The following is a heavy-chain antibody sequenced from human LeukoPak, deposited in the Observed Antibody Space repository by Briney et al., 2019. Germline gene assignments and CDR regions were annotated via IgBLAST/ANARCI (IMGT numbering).Heavy chain of an antibody. CDR1: GGSISSYY. CDR3: AREDGYNWNDVSRWFDP. CDR2: IYTSGST. J-gene: IGHJ5*02. D-gene: IGHD1-1*01. Sequence: SETLSLTCTVSGGSISSYYWSWIRQPAGKGLEWIGRIYTSGSTNYNPSLKSRVTISVDKSKNQFSLKLSSVTAADTAVYYCAREDGYNWNDVSRWFDPWGQGTLVTVSS. V-gene: IGHV4-4*07.